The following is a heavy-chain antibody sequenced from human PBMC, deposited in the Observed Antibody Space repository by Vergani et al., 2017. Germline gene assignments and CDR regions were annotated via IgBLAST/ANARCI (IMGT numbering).Heavy chain of an antibody. Sequence: EVQLVQSGAEVKTPGESLRISCKGSGYSFTSYWISWVRQMPGKGLEWMGRIDPSDSYTNYSPSFQGHVTISADKSISTAYLQWSSLKASDTAMYYCARLLYYDSSGPLVLDYWGQGTLVTVSS. D-gene: IGHD3-22*01. J-gene: IGHJ4*02. CDR1: GYSFTSYW. CDR3: ARLLYYDSSGPLVLDY. CDR2: IDPSDSYT. V-gene: IGHV5-10-1*01.